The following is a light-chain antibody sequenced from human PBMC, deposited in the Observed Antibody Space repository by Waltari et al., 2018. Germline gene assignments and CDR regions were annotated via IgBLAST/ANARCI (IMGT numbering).Light chain of an antibody. V-gene: IGKV3-11*01. Sequence: EIVLTQSPATRSLSPGERVTLSCQASQSVSTYLAWYQQRPGQLPRLLIYDSSSRATGIPARFSGSGSETDFTLTISSLEPEDVAVYYCQQCYNWPLTFGEGSKVEI. CDR1: QSVSTY. CDR3: QQCYNWPLT. J-gene: IGKJ4*01. CDR2: DSS.